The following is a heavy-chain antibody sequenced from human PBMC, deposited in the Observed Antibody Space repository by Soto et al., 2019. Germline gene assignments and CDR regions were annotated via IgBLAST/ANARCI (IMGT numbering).Heavy chain of an antibody. Sequence: SETLSLTCSVSGGSINSYWWSWIRRPAGKGLEWIGRVYSSGTTDYNPSLNSRASMSVETSKNQFSLKLTSVTAADTAVYYCARDIGSYAYAEGYWGQGIQVTVSS. CDR3: ARDIGSYAYAEGY. CDR1: GGSINSYW. V-gene: IGHV4-4*07. J-gene: IGHJ4*02. D-gene: IGHD2-2*01. CDR2: VYSSGTT.